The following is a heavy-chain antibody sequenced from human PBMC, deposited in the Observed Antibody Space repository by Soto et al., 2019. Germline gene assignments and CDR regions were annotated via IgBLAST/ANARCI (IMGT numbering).Heavy chain of an antibody. J-gene: IGHJ6*02. D-gene: IGHD3-3*01. Sequence: GGSLRLSCAASGYTFSTYSMNWVRQAPGKGLEWVAYISYDSETTSYADSVKGRFTISRDDAKNSLYLQMNSLRDEDSAVYYCARLYYDYVWGQGTTVTVSS. CDR2: ISYDSETT. CDR3: ARLYYDYV. CDR1: GYTFSTYS. V-gene: IGHV3-48*02.